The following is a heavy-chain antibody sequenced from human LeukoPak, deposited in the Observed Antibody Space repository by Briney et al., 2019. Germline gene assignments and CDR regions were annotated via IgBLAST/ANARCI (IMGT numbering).Heavy chain of an antibody. CDR1: GFTFSRYG. D-gene: IGHD5-18*01. CDR3: ARDLSGIAGYTYGRGIDY. V-gene: IGHV3-30*03. Sequence: GGSLRLSCAASGFTFSRYGMHWVRQTPGKGLEWVAVISYDASNKYYADSVKGRFTISRDNAKTSLYLQMNSLRAEDTAVYYCARDLSGIAGYTYGRGIDYWGQGTLVTVSS. J-gene: IGHJ4*02. CDR2: ISYDASNK.